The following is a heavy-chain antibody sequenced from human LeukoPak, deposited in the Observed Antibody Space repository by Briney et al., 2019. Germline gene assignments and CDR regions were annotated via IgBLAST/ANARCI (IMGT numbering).Heavy chain of an antibody. CDR1: GGSISSSRYY. CDR3: ARPNASGWYGY. CDR2: IYYSGSA. V-gene: IGHV4-39*01. D-gene: IGHD6-19*01. J-gene: IGHJ4*02. Sequence: KASETLSLTCTVSGGSISSSRYYWGWIRQPPGKGLEWIGSIYYSGSAYYNPSLKSRVTISVGTSKNQFSLKLSSVTAADTAVYYCARPNASGWYGYWGQGTLVTVSS.